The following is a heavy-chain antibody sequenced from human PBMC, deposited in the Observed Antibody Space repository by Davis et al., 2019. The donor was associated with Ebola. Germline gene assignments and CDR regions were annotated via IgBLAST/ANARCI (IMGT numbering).Heavy chain of an antibody. CDR3: AKDAEDGSGNWFFDF. Sequence: PGGSLRLSCVTSRFTFSSYGMHWVRQAPGKGLEWVAVISHDGRKTYYADSVKGRFTVSRENSKNTLYLQMDSLRDEDTALYYCAKDAEDGSGNWFFDFRGRGALVTVSS. V-gene: IGHV3-30*18. CDR2: ISHDGRKT. D-gene: IGHD5-24*01. J-gene: IGHJ2*01. CDR1: RFTFSSYG.